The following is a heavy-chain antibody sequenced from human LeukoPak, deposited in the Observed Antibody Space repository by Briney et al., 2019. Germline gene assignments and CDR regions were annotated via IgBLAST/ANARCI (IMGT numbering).Heavy chain of an antibody. CDR1: EFTFSRYS. Sequence: MTGGSLRLSCAASEFTFSRYSMNWFRQAPGEGLEWVSSISSGGHNIFYGDSVKGRFTISRDNAKNSLYLQMNSLRAEDTAVYYCARVSGGYYGSGQSDYWGQGTLVTVSS. J-gene: IGHJ4*02. D-gene: IGHD3-10*01. CDR3: ARVSGGYYGSGQSDY. V-gene: IGHV3-21*01. CDR2: ISSGGHNI.